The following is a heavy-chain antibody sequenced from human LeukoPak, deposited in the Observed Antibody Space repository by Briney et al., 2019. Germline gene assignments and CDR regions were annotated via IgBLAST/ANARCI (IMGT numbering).Heavy chain of an antibody. V-gene: IGHV3-21*01. CDR1: GFTFSSYS. D-gene: IGHD3-10*01. Sequence: GGSLRLSCAASGFTFSSYSMTWVRQAPGKGLEWVSSISSSSSYIYYADSVKGRFPISRDNAKNSLYLQMNSLRAEDTAVYYCARGRITMVRGAPYFDYWGQGILVTVSS. J-gene: IGHJ4*02. CDR3: ARGRITMVRGAPYFDY. CDR2: ISSSSSYI.